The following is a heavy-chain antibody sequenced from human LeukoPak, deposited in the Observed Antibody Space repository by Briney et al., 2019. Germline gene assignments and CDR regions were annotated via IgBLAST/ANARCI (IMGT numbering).Heavy chain of an antibody. CDR1: GVSISSGSYY. J-gene: IGHJ5*02. CDR3: VREDGGFDP. CDR2: IYTSGTT. Sequence: PSETLSLTCAVSGVSISSGSYYWSWIRQPAGKGLEWIGRIYTSGTTNYNPSLKSRVTISVDRSKNQISLILSSVTAADTAVYYCVREDGGFDPWGQGTLVTVSS. V-gene: IGHV4-61*02. D-gene: IGHD4-23*01.